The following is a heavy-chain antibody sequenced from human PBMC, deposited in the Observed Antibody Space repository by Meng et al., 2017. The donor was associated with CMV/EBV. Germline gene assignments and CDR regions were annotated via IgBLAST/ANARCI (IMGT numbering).Heavy chain of an antibody. Sequence: ESLKISCTVSGGSISSSSYYWGWIRQPPGKGLEWIGSIYYSGSTYYNPSLKSRVTISVDTSKNQFSLKLSSVTAADTAVYYCARDRASGSFLYYYYGMDVWGQGATVTVSS. V-gene: IGHV4-39*07. J-gene: IGHJ6*02. D-gene: IGHD3-10*01. CDR3: ARDRASGSFLYYYYGMDV. CDR2: IYYSGST. CDR1: GGSISSSSYY.